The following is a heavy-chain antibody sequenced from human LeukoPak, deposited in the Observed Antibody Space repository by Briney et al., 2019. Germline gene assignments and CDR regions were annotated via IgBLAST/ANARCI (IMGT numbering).Heavy chain of an antibody. Sequence: SETLSLTCTVSGGSISSGGYYWSWIRQHPGKGLEWIGYIYYSGSTYYNPSLKSRVTISVDTSKNQFSLKLSSVTAADTAVYYCARGSARYAFDIWGQGTMVTVSS. CDR3: ARGSARYAFDI. J-gene: IGHJ3*02. CDR2: IYYSGST. CDR1: GGSISSGGYY. V-gene: IGHV4-31*03. D-gene: IGHD4-17*01.